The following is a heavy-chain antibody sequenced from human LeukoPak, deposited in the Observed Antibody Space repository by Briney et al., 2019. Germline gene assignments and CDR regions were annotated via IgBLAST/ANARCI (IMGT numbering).Heavy chain of an antibody. CDR3: ARDEVSSSWTYYYYYYGMDV. D-gene: IGHD6-13*01. CDR1: GFTVSTNH. J-gene: IGHJ6*02. Sequence: GGSLRLSCAASGFTVSTNHLSWVRQAPGKGLEWVSVLYSGDSTSYADSVKGRFTISRDNSKNTLYLQMNSLRAEDTAVYYCARDEVSSSWTYYYYYYGMDVWGQGTTVTVSS. V-gene: IGHV3-53*01. CDR2: LYSGDST.